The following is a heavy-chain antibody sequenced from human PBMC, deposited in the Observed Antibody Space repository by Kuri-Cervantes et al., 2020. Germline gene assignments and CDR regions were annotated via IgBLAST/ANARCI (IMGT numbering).Heavy chain of an antibody. D-gene: IGHD2-2*01. CDR1: GYTFTSYD. J-gene: IGHJ6*03. V-gene: IGHV1-8*02. Sequence: ASVKVSCKASGYTFTSYDINWVRQATGQGLEWMGWMNPSSGNTGYAQKFQGRVTMTRNTSISTAYMELSSLRSEDTAVYYCARGVVPAAIRGWDYYYMDVWGKGTTVTVSS. CDR3: ARGVVPAAIRGWDYYYMDV. CDR2: MNPSSGNT.